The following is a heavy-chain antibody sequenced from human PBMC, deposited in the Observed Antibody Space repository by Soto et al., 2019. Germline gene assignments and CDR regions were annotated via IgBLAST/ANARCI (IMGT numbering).Heavy chain of an antibody. D-gene: IGHD3-9*01. J-gene: IGHJ5*02. CDR2: ITFRGVT. Sequence: ETLSLTCDVHGDSLSGYAWSWIRQPPGKGLEWIGEITFRGVTNYHPSLKSRVSMSVDTSKNRISLNVSSVTAADTALYFCARKLEASVRHVEWFSYKWFDPWGPGTLVTVPQ. CDR1: GDSLSGYA. CDR3: ARKLEASVRHVEWFSYKWFDP. V-gene: IGHV4-34*01.